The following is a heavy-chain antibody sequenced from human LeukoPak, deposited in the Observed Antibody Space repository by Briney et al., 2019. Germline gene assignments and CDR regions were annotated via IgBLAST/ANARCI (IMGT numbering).Heavy chain of an antibody. CDR3: ASGVVPAVSHY. Sequence: PSETLSLTCAVYGGSFSGYYWSWIRQPPGKGLKWIGEINRSGTTKYNPSLKSRVTISVDTSKNQFSLKLSSVTAADTAVYYCASGVVPAVSHYWGQGTLVTVSS. V-gene: IGHV4-34*01. D-gene: IGHD2-2*01. J-gene: IGHJ4*02. CDR2: INRSGTT. CDR1: GGSFSGYY.